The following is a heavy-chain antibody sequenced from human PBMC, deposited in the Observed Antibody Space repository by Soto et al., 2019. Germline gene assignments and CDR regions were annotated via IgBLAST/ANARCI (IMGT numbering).Heavy chain of an antibody. D-gene: IGHD7-27*01. CDR3: ARDSGDNGSWFDY. Sequence: ASVKVSCKASGYTFTGYYMHWVRQAPGQGLEWMGWINPNSGGTNYAQKFQGWVTMTRDTSISTAYMELSRLRSDDTAVYYCARDSGDNGSWFDYWGQGTLVTVSS. CDR1: GYTFTGYY. V-gene: IGHV1-2*04. CDR2: INPNSGGT. J-gene: IGHJ4*02.